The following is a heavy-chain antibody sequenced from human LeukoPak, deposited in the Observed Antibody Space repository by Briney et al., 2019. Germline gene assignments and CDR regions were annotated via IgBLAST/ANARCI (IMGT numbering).Heavy chain of an antibody. D-gene: IGHD6-6*01. V-gene: IGHV3-23*01. CDR1: GFTFSSYA. J-gene: IGHJ4*02. CDR3: ARDRGQLAPTDY. CDR2: ISGGGGST. Sequence: GGSLRLSCAASGFTFSSYAMSWVRQAPGKGLEWVSSISGGGGSTYYADSVKGRFTISRDNSQNILYLQMNSLRAEDTAVYYCARDRGQLAPTDYWGQGTLVTVSS.